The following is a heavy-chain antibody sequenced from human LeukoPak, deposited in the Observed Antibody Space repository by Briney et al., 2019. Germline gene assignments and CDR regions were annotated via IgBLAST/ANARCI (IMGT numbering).Heavy chain of an antibody. Sequence: GGTLRLSCAASGFTFSTYGMSWVRQAPGKGLEWVSAISGGGGSKYYADSVKGRFTISRDNSKNTLYLQMNSLRAEDTAVYYCARDGYYYVSGSYYKVDFDYWGQGTLVTVPS. CDR3: ARDGYYYVSGSYYKVDFDY. CDR2: ISGGGGSK. V-gene: IGHV3-23*01. D-gene: IGHD3-10*01. CDR1: GFTFSTYG. J-gene: IGHJ4*02.